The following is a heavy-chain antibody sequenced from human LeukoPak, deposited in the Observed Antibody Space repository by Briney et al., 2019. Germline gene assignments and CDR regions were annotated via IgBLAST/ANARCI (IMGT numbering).Heavy chain of an antibody. Sequence: GGSLRLSCAASGFTFSSYWMSWVRQAPGKGLEWVANIKEDGSEKQYVDSVKGRFTISRDNAKNSLYLQMDSLRAEDTAVYYCARDSGYGRYWGQGTLVTVSS. CDR1: GFTFSSYW. D-gene: IGHD5-12*01. J-gene: IGHJ4*02. V-gene: IGHV3-7*01. CDR3: ARDSGYGRY. CDR2: IKEDGSEK.